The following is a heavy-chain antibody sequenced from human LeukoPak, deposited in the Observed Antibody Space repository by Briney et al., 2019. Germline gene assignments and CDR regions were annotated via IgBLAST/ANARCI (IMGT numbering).Heavy chain of an antibody. CDR1: GVIFSNYW. CDR3: ARAIGSSWGKVDY. D-gene: IGHD6-13*01. J-gene: IGHJ4*02. V-gene: IGHV3-74*01. Sequence: PGGSLRLSCAASGVIFSNYWMHWVRQAPGKGLVWVSRIKTDGSRTNYADSVKGRFTISRDNAKNTVYLEMNSLRSEDTAVYYCARAIGSSWGKVDYWGQGTLVTVSS. CDR2: IKTDGSRT.